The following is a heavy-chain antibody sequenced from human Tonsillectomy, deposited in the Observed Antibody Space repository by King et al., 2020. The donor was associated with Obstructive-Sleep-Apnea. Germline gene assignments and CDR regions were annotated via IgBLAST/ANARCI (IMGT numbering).Heavy chain of an antibody. J-gene: IGHJ5*02. V-gene: IGHV3-30*04. CDR3: ARDHLACRFTSTAYNWFDP. CDR1: GFTFSSFT. Sequence: VQLVESGGGVVQPGRSLRLSCAASGFTFSSFTMHWVRQAPGKGLEWVAVISYDGSNKYYADSVKGRFTISRDKSKNTLYLQINSLRAEDTAVYYCARDHLACRFTSTAYNWFDPWGQGTLVPVSS. D-gene: IGHD2-21*02. CDR2: ISYDGSNK.